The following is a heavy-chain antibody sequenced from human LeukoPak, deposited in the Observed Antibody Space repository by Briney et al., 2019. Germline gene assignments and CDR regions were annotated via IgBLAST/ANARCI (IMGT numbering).Heavy chain of an antibody. CDR3: TRMGIAAAAIDY. V-gene: IGHV3-49*03. Sequence: GRSLRLSYTASGFTFGDYAMSWFRQAPGKGLEWVGFIRSKAYGGTTEYAASVKGRFTISRDDSKSIAYLQMNSLKTEDTAVYYCTRMGIAAAAIDYWGQGTLVTVSS. D-gene: IGHD6-13*01. CDR2: IRSKAYGGTT. CDR1: GFTFGDYA. J-gene: IGHJ4*02.